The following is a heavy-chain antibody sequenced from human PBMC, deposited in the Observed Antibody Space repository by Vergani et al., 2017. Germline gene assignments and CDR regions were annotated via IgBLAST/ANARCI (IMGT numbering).Heavy chain of an antibody. CDR1: GGSISSYY. CDR3: ARLGYCSSTSCPGDALDI. CDR2: IYYSGST. Sequence: QVQLQESGPGLVKPSETLSLTCTVSGGSISSYYWSWIRQPPGKGLEWIGYIYYSGSTNYNPSIKSRVTISVDTSKNQFSLKLSCVTAADTAVYYCARLGYCSSTSCPGDALDIWGQGTMVTVSS. D-gene: IGHD2-2*01. J-gene: IGHJ3*02. V-gene: IGHV4-59*13.